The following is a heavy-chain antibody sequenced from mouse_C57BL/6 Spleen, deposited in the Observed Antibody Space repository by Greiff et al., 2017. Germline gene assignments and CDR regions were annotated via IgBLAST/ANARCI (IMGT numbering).Heavy chain of an antibody. CDR1: GYTFTDYY. V-gene: IGHV1-76*01. J-gene: IGHJ1*03. CDR3: ARAGIYYGNWYFDV. Sequence: QVQLQQSGAELVRPGASVKLSCKASGYTFTDYYINWVKQRPGQGLEWIARIYPGSGNTYYNEKFKGKATLTAEKSSSTAYMQLSSLTSEDSAVYFCARAGIYYGNWYFDVWGTGTTVTVSS. D-gene: IGHD2-1*01. CDR2: IYPGSGNT.